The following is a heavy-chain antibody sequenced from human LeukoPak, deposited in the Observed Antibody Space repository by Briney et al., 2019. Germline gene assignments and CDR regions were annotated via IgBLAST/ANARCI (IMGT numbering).Heavy chain of an antibody. CDR3: ARGRLVAYNWFDP. V-gene: IGHV1-2*02. J-gene: IGHJ5*02. D-gene: IGHD2-8*02. CDR2: INPNSGGT. CDR1: GYTLTELS. Sequence: ASVKVSCKVSGYTLTELSMHWVRQAPGQGLEWMGWINPNSGGTNYAQKFQGRVTMTRDTSISTAYMELSRLRSDDTAVYYCARGRLVAYNWFDPWGQGTLVTVSS.